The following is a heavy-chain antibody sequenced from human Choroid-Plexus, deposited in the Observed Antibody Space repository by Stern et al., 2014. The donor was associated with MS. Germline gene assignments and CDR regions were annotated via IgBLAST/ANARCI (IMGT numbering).Heavy chain of an antibody. J-gene: IGHJ4*02. V-gene: IGHV3-72*01. CDR1: GFTLSDHY. D-gene: IGHD6-19*01. CDR3: VRVSGSSGSDF. Sequence: DQLVQSGGGLVQPGGSLRLSCVASGFTLSDHYMDWVRQAPGKGLEWVGRIRNKANSYTTQYAASVKGRFVISRDDSKNSLYLQMNSLKSEDTAVYYCVRVSGSSGSDFWGQGTLVSVSS. CDR2: IRNKANSYTT.